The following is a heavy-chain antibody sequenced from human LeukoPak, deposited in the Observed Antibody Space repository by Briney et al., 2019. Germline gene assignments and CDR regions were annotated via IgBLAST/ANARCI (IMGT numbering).Heavy chain of an antibody. CDR2: ISGMGGST. V-gene: IGHV3-23*01. Sequence: PGGSLRLSCAASGFTFSSYAMCWGRQAPGKGLEGVSAISGMGGSTYSADSVKGRFTISRDNSKNTLYLQMNSLRAEDTAVYYCAEMATTTLYWGQGTLVTVSS. CDR1: GFTFSSYA. CDR3: AEMATTTLY. D-gene: IGHD5-24*01. J-gene: IGHJ4*02.